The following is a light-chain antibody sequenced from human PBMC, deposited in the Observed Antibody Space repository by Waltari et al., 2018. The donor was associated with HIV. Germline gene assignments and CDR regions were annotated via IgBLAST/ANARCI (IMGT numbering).Light chain of an antibody. V-gene: IGLV2-11*01. Sequence: QSALTQPRSVSGSPGQSVTISCTGTSSDVAAYNSVSWYQQHPGKAPKLMIYDVSERPSGVPDRFSGSKSGNTASLTISGLQAEDEADYYCCSYAGNYTPFVFGTGTKVTAL. CDR3: CSYAGNYTPFV. J-gene: IGLJ1*01. CDR2: DVS. CDR1: SSDVAAYNS.